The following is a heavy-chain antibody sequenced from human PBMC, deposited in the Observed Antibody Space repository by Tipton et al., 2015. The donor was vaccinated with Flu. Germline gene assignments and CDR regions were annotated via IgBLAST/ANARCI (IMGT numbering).Heavy chain of an antibody. Sequence: TLSLTCTVSGGSMTSGSFYWSWIRQPAGKGLEWIGYIYYSGSTNYNPSLKSRVTISVDTSKNQISLNLSSVTAADTAVYYCARQYYGSGSYQRYFDYWGQGTLVTVSS. CDR3: ARQYYGSGSYQRYFDY. V-gene: IGHV4-61*10. D-gene: IGHD3-10*01. CDR1: GGSMTSGSFY. J-gene: IGHJ4*02. CDR2: IYYSGST.